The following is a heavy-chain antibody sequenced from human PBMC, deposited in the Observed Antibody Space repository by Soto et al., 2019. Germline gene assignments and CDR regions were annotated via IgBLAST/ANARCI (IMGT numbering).Heavy chain of an antibody. CDR2: IKQDGSEK. V-gene: IGHV3-7*01. CDR1: DFIFSCSW. D-gene: IGHD3-9*01. CDR3: ARALVLRYFDWSPWGFDP. J-gene: IGHJ5*02. Sequence: LXLSCGATDFIFSCSWMSWVLQAPVKGLEWVANIKQDGSEKYYVDSVKGRFTISRDNAKNSLYLQMNSLRAEDTAVYYCARALVLRYFDWSPWGFDPWGQGTLVTFSS.